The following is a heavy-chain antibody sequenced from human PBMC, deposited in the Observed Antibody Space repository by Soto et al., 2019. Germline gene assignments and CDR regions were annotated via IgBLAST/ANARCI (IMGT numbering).Heavy chain of an antibody. Sequence: QVQLQESGPGLVKPSETLSLTCTVSGGSISSYYWSWIRQPPGKGLEWIGYIYYSGSTNYNPSLKSRVTISVDTSKKQFSLKLSSVTAADTAVYYCARSQRAYGAKVPTFDYWGQGTLVTVSS. D-gene: IGHD4-17*01. CDR1: GGSISSYY. V-gene: IGHV4-59*08. J-gene: IGHJ4*02. CDR2: IYYSGST. CDR3: ARSQRAYGAKVPTFDY.